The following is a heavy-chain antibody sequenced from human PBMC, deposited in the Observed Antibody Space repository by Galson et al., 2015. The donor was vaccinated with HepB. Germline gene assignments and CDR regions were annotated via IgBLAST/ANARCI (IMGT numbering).Heavy chain of an antibody. CDR3: ARLDYGDYVDS. D-gene: IGHD4-17*01. CDR1: GFTVSSNY. CDR2: IYSGGNT. Sequence: SLRLSCAASGFTVSSNYMSWVRQAPGKGLEWVSVIYSGGNTYYADSVKGRFTISRDNSKNTLYLQMNSLRAEDTAVYYCARLDYGDYVDSWGQGTLVTVSS. V-gene: IGHV3-53*01. J-gene: IGHJ4*02.